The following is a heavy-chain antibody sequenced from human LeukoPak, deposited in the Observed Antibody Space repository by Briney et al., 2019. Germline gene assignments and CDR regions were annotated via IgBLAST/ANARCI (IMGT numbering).Heavy chain of an antibody. CDR3: ARVPRRSNYYDSSGYFDY. D-gene: IGHD3-22*01. Sequence: ASVKVSCKASGYTFTGNGITWVRQAPGQGLEWMGWISGYNGNTAYAQMFQARVTMTTDTSTSTAYMEVTNLRSDDTAIYYCARVPRRSNYYDSSGYFDYWGQGTLVTVSS. V-gene: IGHV1-18*01. J-gene: IGHJ4*02. CDR1: GYTFTGNG. CDR2: ISGYNGNT.